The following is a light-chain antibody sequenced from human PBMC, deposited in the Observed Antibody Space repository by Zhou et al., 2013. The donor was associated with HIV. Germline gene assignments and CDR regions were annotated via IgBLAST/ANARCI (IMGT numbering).Light chain of an antibody. Sequence: DIQMTQSPSTLSASVGDRVTITCRASQSISSWLAWYQQKPGKAPKLLIYKASSLESGVPSRFSGSGSGTEFTLTISSLQPDDFATYYCQQCNSYSPTFGQGTKLEIK. CDR3: QQCNSYSPT. CDR2: KAS. CDR1: QSISSW. V-gene: IGKV1-5*03. J-gene: IGKJ2*01.